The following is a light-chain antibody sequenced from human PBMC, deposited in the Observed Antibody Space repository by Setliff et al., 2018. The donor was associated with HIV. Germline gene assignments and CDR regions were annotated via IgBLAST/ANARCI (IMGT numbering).Light chain of an antibody. CDR3: SSYTSTRALL. CDR2: DVT. J-gene: IGLJ2*01. Sequence: QSALAQPASVSGSPGQSVTISCTGTSSDVGGYNFVSWYQQHPGKTPELLIYDVTNRPSGVSDRFSGSKSGNTASLTLSGLQPEDEADYYCSSYTSTRALLFGGGTKVTVL. V-gene: IGLV2-14*03. CDR1: SSDVGGYNF.